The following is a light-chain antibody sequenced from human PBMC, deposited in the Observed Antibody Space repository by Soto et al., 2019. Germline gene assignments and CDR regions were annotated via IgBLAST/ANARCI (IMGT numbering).Light chain of an antibody. J-gene: IGKJ1*01. CDR2: GAS. CDR3: QKYNNWPRT. Sequence: EIVLTQSPGTLSFSPGERATLSCRASQSVSSNLAWYQQKPGQAPRLLIYGASTRATGIPDRFSGSGSGTELNLTISRLQSEDFAVYYCQKYNNWPRTCGQGTKVDIK. CDR1: QSVSSN. V-gene: IGKV3-15*01.